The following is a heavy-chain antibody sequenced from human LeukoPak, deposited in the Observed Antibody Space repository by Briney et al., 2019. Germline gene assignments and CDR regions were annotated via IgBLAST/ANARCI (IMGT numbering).Heavy chain of an antibody. J-gene: IGHJ4*02. D-gene: IGHD6-19*01. V-gene: IGHV1-69*05. CDR1: GGTFSSYA. CDR3: ASRNYSSGTLYYFDY. Sequence: GASVKVSCKASGGTFSSYAISWVRQAPGQGLEWMGGIIPIIGTANYAQKFQGRVTITTDESTSTAYMELSSLRSEDTAVYYCASRNYSSGTLYYFDYWGQGTLVTVSS. CDR2: IIPIIGTA.